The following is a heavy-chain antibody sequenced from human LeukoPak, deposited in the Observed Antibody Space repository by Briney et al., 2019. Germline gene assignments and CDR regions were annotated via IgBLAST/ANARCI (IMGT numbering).Heavy chain of an antibody. CDR1: GGSISGYY. V-gene: IGHV4-59*08. J-gene: IGHJ4*02. CDR3: ARHSYDGSGYYHLDY. Sequence: SETLSLTCTVSGGSISGYYWSWIRRPPGKGLEWIGYIYYSGNTNYNPSLKSRVTMSVDTSKNQFSLKLSSATAADTAVYYCARHSYDGSGYYHLDYWGQGTLVTVSS. D-gene: IGHD3-22*01. CDR2: IYYSGNT.